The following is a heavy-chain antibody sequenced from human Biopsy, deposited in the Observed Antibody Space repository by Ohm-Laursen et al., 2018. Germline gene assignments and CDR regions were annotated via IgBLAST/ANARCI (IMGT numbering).Heavy chain of an antibody. J-gene: IGHJ3*01. D-gene: IGHD2-21*02. CDR3: ARAFGGAYYSYAFDL. Sequence: VASVKVSRKASGYTFYSYGITRVRQAPGQGLEWMGWITADNTNSAQKFQGRLTMTTDISTSTAYMDLKGLRSDDTAIYYCARAFGGAYYSYAFDLWGQGTLVTVSS. CDR2: ITADNT. CDR1: GYTFYSYG. V-gene: IGHV1-18*01.